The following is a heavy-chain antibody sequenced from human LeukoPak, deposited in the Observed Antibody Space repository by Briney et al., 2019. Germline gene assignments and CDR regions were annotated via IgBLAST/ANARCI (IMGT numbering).Heavy chain of an antibody. D-gene: IGHD2-2*01. V-gene: IGHV4-30-2*01. Sequence: SETLSLTCAVSGGSISSGGYSWSWIRQPPGEGLEWIGYIYHSGSTYYNPSLKSRVTISVDRSKNQFSLKLSSVTAADTAVYYCARGCSSTSCSLYYYYGMDVWGQGTTVTVSS. CDR2: IYHSGST. CDR3: ARGCSSTSCSLYYYYGMDV. J-gene: IGHJ6*02. CDR1: GGSISSGGYS.